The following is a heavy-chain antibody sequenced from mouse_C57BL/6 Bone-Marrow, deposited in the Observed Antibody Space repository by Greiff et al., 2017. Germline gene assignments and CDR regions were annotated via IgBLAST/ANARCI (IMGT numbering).Heavy chain of an antibody. V-gene: IGHV5-17*01. D-gene: IGHD2-1*01. CDR3: ARLLSYWYFDV. CDR1: GFTFSDYG. Sequence: EVKLMESGGGLVKPGGSLTLSCAASGFTFSDYGMHWVRQAPEKGLEWVAYISSGSSTIYYAATVKGRFTISRDNAKNTLFLQMTSLRSEDTAMYYCARLLSYWYFDVWGTGTTVTVSS. J-gene: IGHJ1*03. CDR2: ISSGSSTI.